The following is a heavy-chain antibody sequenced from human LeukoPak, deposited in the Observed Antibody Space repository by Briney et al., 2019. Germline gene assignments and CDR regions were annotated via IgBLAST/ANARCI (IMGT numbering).Heavy chain of an antibody. D-gene: IGHD2-21*02. V-gene: IGHV1-18*01. J-gene: IGHJ3*02. CDR1: GYTFTSYG. CDR3: ARDGTCGGDCPDAFDI. Sequence: ASVKVSCKASGYTFTSYGISWVRQAPGQGLEWMGWISAYNGNTNYAQKLQGRVTMTTDTSTSTAYMELSSLRSEDTAVYYCARDGTCGGDCPDAFDIWGQGTMVTVSS. CDR2: ISAYNGNT.